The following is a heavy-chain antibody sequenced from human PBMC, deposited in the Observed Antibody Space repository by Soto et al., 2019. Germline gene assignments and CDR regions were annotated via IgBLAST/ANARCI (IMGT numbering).Heavy chain of an antibody. D-gene: IGHD6-13*01. CDR1: GYTFTSYG. Sequence: ASVKVSCKASGYTFTSYGISWVRQAPGQGLEWMGWISAYNGNSNYAQRLQGRVTMTTDTSTSTGYMELRSLRSDDTAVYYCARDTVAVAGSFDYWGQGTLVTVYS. CDR3: ARDTVAVAGSFDY. CDR2: ISAYNGNS. J-gene: IGHJ4*02. V-gene: IGHV1-18*04.